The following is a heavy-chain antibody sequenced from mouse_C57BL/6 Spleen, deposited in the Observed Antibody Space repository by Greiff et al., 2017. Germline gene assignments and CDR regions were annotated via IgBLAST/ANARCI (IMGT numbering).Heavy chain of an antibody. V-gene: IGHV1-81*01. Sequence: VQLQQSGAELARPGAPVKLSCKASGYTFTSYGISWVKQRTGQGLEWIGEIYPRSGNTYYNEKFKGKATLTADKSSSTAYMELRSLTSEDSAVYFCARQDYYGTLFDYWGQGTTLTVSS. CDR3: ARQDYYGTLFDY. D-gene: IGHD1-1*01. J-gene: IGHJ2*01. CDR2: IYPRSGNT. CDR1: GYTFTSYG.